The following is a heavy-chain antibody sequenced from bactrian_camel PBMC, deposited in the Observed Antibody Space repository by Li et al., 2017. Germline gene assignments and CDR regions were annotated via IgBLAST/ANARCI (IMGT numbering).Heavy chain of an antibody. CDR1: GYDYSSFC. CDR2: IYTRSGRT. Sequence: HVQLVESGGGSVQAGGSLRLSCVVSGYDYSSFCMGWFRQSPGQERAGVATIYTRSGRTSYSESAKGRFTTSVDNTNTTLCLQMDSLKPEDTAMYYCAAGLRPQTSTISARGCSWNYWGKGTQVTVS. D-gene: IGHD5*01. CDR3: AAGLRPQTSTISARGCSWNY. V-gene: IGHV3S1*01. J-gene: IGHJ4*01.